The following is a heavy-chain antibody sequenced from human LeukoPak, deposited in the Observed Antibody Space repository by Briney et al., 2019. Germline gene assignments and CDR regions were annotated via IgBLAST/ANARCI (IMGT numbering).Heavy chain of an antibody. CDR3: ARDRGDAMALDY. V-gene: IGHV4-59*01. J-gene: IGHJ4*02. CDR1: GGSISSYY. CDR2: SYYCGST. D-gene: IGHD5-18*01. Sequence: SESLCLTCSVAGGSISSYYWSWLRQPPGKGLEWIGYSYYCGSTNYIPSLKSRVTISVDTSKNQFSLKLSSVTAADTAVYYCARDRGDAMALDYWGQGTLVTVSS.